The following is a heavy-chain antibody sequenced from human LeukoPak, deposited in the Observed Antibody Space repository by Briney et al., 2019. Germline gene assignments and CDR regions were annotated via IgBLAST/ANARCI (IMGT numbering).Heavy chain of an antibody. V-gene: IGHV1-2*02. CDR2: INPNSGGT. CDR1: GYTFTGYY. D-gene: IGHD6-13*01. J-gene: IGHJ4*02. Sequence: GASVKVSCKASGYTFTGYYMHWVRQAPGQALEWMGWINPNSGGTNYAQKFQDRVTMTRDTSISTAYVELSRLRSDDTAVYYCAKGRYSSSWYDPDFDYWGQGTLVTVSS. CDR3: AKGRYSSSWYDPDFDY.